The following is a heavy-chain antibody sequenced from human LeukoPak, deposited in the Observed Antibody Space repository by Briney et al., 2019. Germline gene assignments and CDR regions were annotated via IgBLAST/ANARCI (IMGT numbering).Heavy chain of an antibody. CDR1: GFTFSSYA. CDR3: AKYVVIVPAGTRAFDY. V-gene: IGHV3-23*01. Sequence: GGSLRLSCAASGFTFSSYAMSWVRQAPGKGLEWVSAISGSGGSTYYADSVKGRFTISRDNSKNTLCLQMNNLRAEDTAVYYCAKYVVIVPAGTRAFDYWGQGTLVTVSS. CDR2: ISGSGGST. J-gene: IGHJ4*02. D-gene: IGHD6-13*01.